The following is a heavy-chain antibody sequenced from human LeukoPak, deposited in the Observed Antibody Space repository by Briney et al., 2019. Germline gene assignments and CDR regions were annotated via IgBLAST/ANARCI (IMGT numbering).Heavy chain of an antibody. V-gene: IGHV4-34*01. CDR3: ARGLIAAAVSHYFDY. CDR1: GGSFSGYY. Sequence: SETLSLTCAVYGGSFSGYYWSWIRQPPGKGLEWIGEINHSGSTNYNPSLKSRVTISVDTSKNQFSLKLSSVTAADTAVYYRARGLIAAAVSHYFDYWGQGTLVTVSS. J-gene: IGHJ4*02. D-gene: IGHD6-13*01. CDR2: INHSGST.